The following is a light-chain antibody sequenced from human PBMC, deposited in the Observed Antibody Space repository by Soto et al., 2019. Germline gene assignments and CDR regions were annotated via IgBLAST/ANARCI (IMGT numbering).Light chain of an antibody. CDR2: GAS. CDR3: QQYHNWPPQYT. Sequence: EIVMTQSPASLSVSPGDGATLSCWASQSVASNVAWYQQKPGQGPRLLIHGASTRAAGVPARFSGSGSGTDLTLTISSMQSEDFAVSYCQQYHNWPPQYTFGHGTELQIK. J-gene: IGKJ2*01. V-gene: IGKV3-15*01. CDR1: QSVASN.